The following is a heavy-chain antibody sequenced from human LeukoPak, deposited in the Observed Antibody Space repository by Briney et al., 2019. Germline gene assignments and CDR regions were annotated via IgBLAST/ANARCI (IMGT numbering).Heavy chain of an antibody. CDR1: GYTFTGYY. CDR3: ARKGSSSSTQGWFDP. Sequence: ASVNVSCKASGYTFTGYYVHWVRQAPGQGLEWMGRVNPNSGGTNYAQNFQDRVTMTRDTSISTAYMELSSLRSEDTAVYYCARKGSSSSTQGWFDPWGQGTLVTVSS. J-gene: IGHJ5*02. D-gene: IGHD6-6*01. V-gene: IGHV1-2*06. CDR2: VNPNSGGT.